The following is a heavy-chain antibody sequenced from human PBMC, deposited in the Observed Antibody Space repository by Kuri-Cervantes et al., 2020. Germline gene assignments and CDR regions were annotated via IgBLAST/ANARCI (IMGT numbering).Heavy chain of an antibody. CDR3: ARGHPVTFGGVPLAFDI. J-gene: IGHJ3*02. CDR2: IYYSGST. CDR1: DQSISTNYN. D-gene: IGHD3-16*01. Sequence: SETLSLTCIVSDQSISTNYNWGWIRQPPGKGLEWIGYIYYSGSTNYNPSLKSRVTISVDTSKNQFSLKLSSVTAADTAVYYCARGHPVTFGGVPLAFDIWGQGTMVTVSS. V-gene: IGHV4-59*01.